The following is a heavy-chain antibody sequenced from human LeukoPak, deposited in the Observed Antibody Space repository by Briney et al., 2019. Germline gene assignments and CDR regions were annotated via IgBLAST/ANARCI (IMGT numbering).Heavy chain of an antibody. V-gene: IGHV3-23*01. CDR2: ITDSAGDT. J-gene: IGHJ6*02. CDR3: ARGGGLDV. Sequence: GGSLRLSCAASGFTFSNYAMSWVRQAPGKGLEWVSAITDSAGDTYHADSVKGRFTISRDNAKNSLYLQMSNLRAEDTAVYFCARGGGLDVWGQGATVTVSS. CDR1: GFTFSNYA. D-gene: IGHD3-16*01.